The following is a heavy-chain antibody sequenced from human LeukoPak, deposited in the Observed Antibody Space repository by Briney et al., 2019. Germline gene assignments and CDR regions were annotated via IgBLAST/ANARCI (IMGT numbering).Heavy chain of an antibody. CDR2: IYYSGST. V-gene: IGHV4-59*11. J-gene: IGHJ5*02. Sequence: SETLSPTCTVSGCSISSHYLSWIRQPPGKGLEWIGYIYYSGSTNYNPSLKSRVTISVDTSKTQFSLKLSSMTAADTAVYYCARAPTYYDFWSGYYLYNWFDPWGQGTLVTVSS. CDR3: ARAPTYYDFWSGYYLYNWFDP. D-gene: IGHD3-3*01. CDR1: GCSISSHY.